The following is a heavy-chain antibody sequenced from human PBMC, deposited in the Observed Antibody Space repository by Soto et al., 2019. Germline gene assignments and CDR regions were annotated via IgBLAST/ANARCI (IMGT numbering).Heavy chain of an antibody. D-gene: IGHD3-22*01. Sequence: SETLSLTCTVSGGSVSSGNYYWSWIRQPPGEGLEWIGYFYYTGSINYNPSLKSRVTISIDASRNQFSLRLSSVTAADTAVYYCARSMFYSDGSNYSPFDYWGQGTLVTVSS. V-gene: IGHV4-61*01. J-gene: IGHJ4*02. CDR1: GGSVSSGNYY. CDR3: ARSMFYSDGSNYSPFDY. CDR2: FYYTGSI.